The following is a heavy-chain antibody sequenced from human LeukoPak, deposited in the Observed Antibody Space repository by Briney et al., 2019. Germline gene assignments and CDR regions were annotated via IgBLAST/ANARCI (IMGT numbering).Heavy chain of an antibody. Sequence: SETLSLTCTVSGGSISSYYWSWIRQPPGRGLEWIGYIYYSGCTNYNPSLKSRVTISVDTSKNQFSLKLSSVTAADTAVYYCARGPPYIVVVTAIGFFDYWGQGTLVTVSS. D-gene: IGHD2-21*02. CDR2: IYYSGCT. CDR1: GGSISSYY. CDR3: ARGPPYIVVVTAIGFFDY. J-gene: IGHJ4*02. V-gene: IGHV4-59*12.